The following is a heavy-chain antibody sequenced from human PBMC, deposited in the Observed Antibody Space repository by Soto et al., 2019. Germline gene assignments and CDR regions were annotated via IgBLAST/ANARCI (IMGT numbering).Heavy chain of an antibody. Sequence: VQLVESGGGVVQPGRSLRLSCAASGFTFSSYAMHWVRQAPGKGLEWVAVISYDGSNKYYADSVKGRFTISRDNSKNTLYLQMNSLRAEDTAVYYCARADDSSGFDYWGQGTLVTVSS. D-gene: IGHD3-22*01. J-gene: IGHJ4*02. CDR2: ISYDGSNK. CDR1: GFTFSSYA. V-gene: IGHV3-30-3*01. CDR3: ARADDSSGFDY.